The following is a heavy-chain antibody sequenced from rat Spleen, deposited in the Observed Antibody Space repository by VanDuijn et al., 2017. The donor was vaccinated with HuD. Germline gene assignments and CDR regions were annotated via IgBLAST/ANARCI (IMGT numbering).Heavy chain of an antibody. CDR2: IIYDGSST. CDR1: GFTLSDYY. D-gene: IGHD4-3*01. CDR3: ARLKFGVPQGY. Sequence: EVQLVESDGGLVQPGRSLKLSCAASGFTLSDYYMAWVRQAPKKGLEWVATIIYDGSSTYYRDSVKGRFTISRDNAKSTLYLQMDSLRSEDTATYYCARLKFGVPQGYWGQGVMVTVSS. V-gene: IGHV5-7*01. J-gene: IGHJ2*01.